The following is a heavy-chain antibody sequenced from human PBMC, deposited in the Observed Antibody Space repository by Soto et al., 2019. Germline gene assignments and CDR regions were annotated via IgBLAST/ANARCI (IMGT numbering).Heavy chain of an antibody. Sequence: SETLSLTCTVSGGSISSSSYYWGWIRQPPGKGLEWIGSIYYSGSTYYNPSLKSRVTISVDTSKNQFSLKLSSVTAADTAVYYCARQGITMVRGHRWFDPWGQGTLVTVSS. J-gene: IGHJ5*02. D-gene: IGHD3-10*01. CDR3: ARQGITMVRGHRWFDP. CDR2: IYYSGST. CDR1: GGSISSSSYY. V-gene: IGHV4-39*01.